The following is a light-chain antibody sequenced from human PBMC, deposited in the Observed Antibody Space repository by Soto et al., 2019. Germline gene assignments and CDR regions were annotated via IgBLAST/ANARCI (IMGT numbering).Light chain of an antibody. CDR1: ERISTN. CDR2: SES. CDR3: QQYGSSPVT. Sequence: EIVMTQSPVTLSVSPGESATIFCRASERISTNLAWYQQKPGQAPRLLIYSESTRATGVPARFSGSGSATEFTLTISSLQPEDFATYYCQQYGSSPVTFGQGTRLEIK. V-gene: IGKV3-15*01. J-gene: IGKJ5*01.